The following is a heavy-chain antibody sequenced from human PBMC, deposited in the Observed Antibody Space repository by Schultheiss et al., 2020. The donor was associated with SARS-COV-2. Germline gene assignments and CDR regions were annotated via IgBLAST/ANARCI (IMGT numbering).Heavy chain of an antibody. Sequence: ASVKVSCKASGYTFTSYGISWVRQAPGQGLEWMGWINPNSGGTNYAQKLQGRVTMTTDTSTNTAYLELRSLRSDDTAVFYCTRDRWGGNTYSGYFDSWGQGTLVTVSS. CDR2: INPNSGGT. CDR3: TRDRWGGNTYSGYFDS. D-gene: IGHD1-26*01. J-gene: IGHJ4*02. CDR1: GYTFTSYG. V-gene: IGHV1-18*01.